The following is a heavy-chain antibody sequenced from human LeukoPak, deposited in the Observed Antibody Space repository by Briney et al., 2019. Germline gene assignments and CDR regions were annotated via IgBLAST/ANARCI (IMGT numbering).Heavy chain of an antibody. V-gene: IGHV4-39*01. J-gene: IGHJ4*02. D-gene: IGHD3-22*01. CDR3: ASHLLQDSSGYPPYYFDY. CDR2: IYYSGST. Sequence: SETLSLTCTVSGGSISSSSYYWGWIRQPPGKGLEWIGSIYYSGSTYYSPSLKSRVTISVDTSKNQFSLKLSSVTAADTAVYYCASHLLQDSSGYPPYYFDYWGQGTLVTVSS. CDR1: GGSISSSSYY.